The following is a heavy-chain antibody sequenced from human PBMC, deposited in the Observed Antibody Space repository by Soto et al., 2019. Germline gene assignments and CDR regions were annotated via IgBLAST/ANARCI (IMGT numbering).Heavy chain of an antibody. CDR3: ARDYYIVGAIRLDY. CDR2: ISAYNGNT. V-gene: IGHV1-18*01. CDR1: GYTFTNFG. Sequence: ASVKVSCKASGYTFTNFGISWVRQAPGQGLEWMGWISAYNGNTNYAQNFQGRVTMTTDTSTSTAYMELSSLRSEDTFVYYCARDYYIVGAIRLDYWGQGTLVTVSS. D-gene: IGHD1-26*01. J-gene: IGHJ4*02.